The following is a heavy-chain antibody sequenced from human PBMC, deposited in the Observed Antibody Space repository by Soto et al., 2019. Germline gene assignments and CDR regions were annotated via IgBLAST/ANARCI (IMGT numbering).Heavy chain of an antibody. V-gene: IGHV3-23*01. CDR1: GFIFPNYP. CDR2: LVGRGNSA. Sequence: GGALMLSCAASGFIFPNYPMNWARPSPGKWLEWVAVLVGRGNSAYYADSVQGRFTISRDNSKNTQSLQMSRLTGDDTAIYYCVRERRGSFDFWGRRTMVTVSS. J-gene: IGHJ3*01. CDR3: VRERRGSFDF. D-gene: IGHD5-12*01.